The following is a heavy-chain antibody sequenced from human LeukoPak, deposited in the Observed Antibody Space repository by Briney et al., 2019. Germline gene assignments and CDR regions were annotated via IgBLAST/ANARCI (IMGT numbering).Heavy chain of an antibody. CDR2: INPNSGDT. V-gene: IGHV1-2*02. J-gene: IGHJ5*02. CDR3: ARALVPATHRLSS. D-gene: IGHD2-2*01. Sequence: ASVKVSCKASGYTFTGYYMHWVRQAPGQGLEWMGWINPNSGDTKYAQKVQGRVTMTRDTSISTAYMDLSSLTSDDTAVYYCARALVPATHRLSSWGQGTLVTVSS. CDR1: GYTFTGYY.